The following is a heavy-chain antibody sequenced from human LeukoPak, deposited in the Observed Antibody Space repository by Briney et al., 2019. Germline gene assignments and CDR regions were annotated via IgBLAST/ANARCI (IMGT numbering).Heavy chain of an antibody. D-gene: IGHD5-18*01. CDR1: GGSIGSYY. CDR2: IYYSGST. CDR3: ARDARGYSYGYYFDY. V-gene: IGHV4-59*01. J-gene: IGHJ4*02. Sequence: SETLSLTCTVSGGSIGSYYWSWIRQPPGKGLEWIGYIYYSGSTNYNPSLKSRVTISVDTSKNQFSLKLSSVTAADTAVYYCARDARGYSYGYYFDYWGQGTLVTVSS.